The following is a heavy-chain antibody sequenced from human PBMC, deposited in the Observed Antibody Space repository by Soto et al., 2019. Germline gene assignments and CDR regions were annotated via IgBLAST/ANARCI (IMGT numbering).Heavy chain of an antibody. CDR2: IYYSGST. Sequence: QVRLEESGPGLVKPSETLSLICSVSGGSVNNANYFWNWIRHHPENGLEWIGYIYYSGSTRYNPSFKTRATLSIDTSKNQFSLRLNSVTVADPAVYFCARDADYGGSRGGMDVWGRGTTVTVSS. CDR1: GGSVNNANYF. D-gene: IGHD4-17*01. V-gene: IGHV4-31*03. CDR3: ARDADYGGSRGGMDV. J-gene: IGHJ6*02.